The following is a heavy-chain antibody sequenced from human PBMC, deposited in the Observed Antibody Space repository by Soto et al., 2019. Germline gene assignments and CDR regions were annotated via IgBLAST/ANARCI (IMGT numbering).Heavy chain of an antibody. CDR2: IYYSGST. D-gene: IGHD4-17*01. CDR3: ARGDYGDYAFDY. V-gene: IGHV4-61*01. J-gene: IGHJ4*02. Sequence: QVQLQESGPGLVKPSETLSLTCTVSGGSVSSGSYYWNWIRQPPGKGLEWIGYIYYSGSTNYNPSLKSRVTIAVNTSKNQFSLKLSSVTAADTAMYYCARGDYGDYAFDYWGQGTLVTVSS. CDR1: GGSVSSGSYY.